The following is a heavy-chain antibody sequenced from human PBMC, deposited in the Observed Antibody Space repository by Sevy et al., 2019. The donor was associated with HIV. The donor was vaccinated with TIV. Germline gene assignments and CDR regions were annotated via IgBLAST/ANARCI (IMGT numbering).Heavy chain of an antibody. CDR1: GFTFSRIA. CDR2: FSGIGGVI. J-gene: IGHJ5*01. D-gene: IGHD5-12*01. CDR3: ATSMAHIIVARDVDS. V-gene: IGHV3-23*01. Sequence: GGSLRLSCTASGFTFSRIAMSWVRRAPGRGLEWISAFSGIGGVISYADSVRGRFTISRDNSDSTLYLQLNNLRAEDTASYYCATSMAHIIVARDVDSWGRGTLVTVSS.